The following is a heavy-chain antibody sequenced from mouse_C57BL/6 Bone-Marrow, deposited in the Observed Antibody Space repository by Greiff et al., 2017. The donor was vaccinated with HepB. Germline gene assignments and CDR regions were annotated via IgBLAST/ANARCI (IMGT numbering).Heavy chain of an antibody. CDR1: GYTFTSYW. CDR3: ATYYGSPWFAY. V-gene: IGHV1-64*01. CDR2: IHPNSGST. Sequence: QVQLQQPGAELVKPGASVKLSCKASGYTFTSYWMHWVKQRPGQGLEWIGMIHPNSGSTNYNEKFKSKSTLTVDKSSSTAYMQLSSLTSEDSAVDYCATYYGSPWFAYWGQGTLVTVSA. D-gene: IGHD1-1*01. J-gene: IGHJ3*01.